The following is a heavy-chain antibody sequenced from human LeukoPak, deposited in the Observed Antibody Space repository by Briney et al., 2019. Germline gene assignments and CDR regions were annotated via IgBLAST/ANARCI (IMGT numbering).Heavy chain of an antibody. D-gene: IGHD3-22*01. CDR2: MNPNSGNT. J-gene: IGHJ4*02. Sequence: ASVKVSCKASGYTFTSYDINWVRQATGQGLEWMGWMNPNSGNTGYAQKFQGRVTMTRNTSISTAYMELSSLRSEDTAVYYCARGDFYYDSSGYYYGLLYYFDYWGQGILVTVSS. CDR3: ARGDFYYDSSGYYYGLLYYFDY. CDR1: GYTFTSYD. V-gene: IGHV1-8*01.